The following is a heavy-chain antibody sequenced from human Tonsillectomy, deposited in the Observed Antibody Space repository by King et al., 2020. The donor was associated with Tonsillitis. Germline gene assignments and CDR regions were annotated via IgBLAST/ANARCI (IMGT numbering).Heavy chain of an antibody. D-gene: IGHD3-22*01. CDR1: GYSISSGYY. V-gene: IGHV4-38-2*02. Sequence: QLPESGPGLVKPSETLSLTCAVSGYSISSGYYWGWIRQPPGKGLEWIGSIYHSGSTYYNPSLKSRVTLSVDTSKNQFSLKVSSVTAADTAVYYCARDARYYDSRGYTYFFDYWGQGTLVTVSS. J-gene: IGHJ4*02. CDR2: IYHSGST. CDR3: ARDARYYDSRGYTYFFDY.